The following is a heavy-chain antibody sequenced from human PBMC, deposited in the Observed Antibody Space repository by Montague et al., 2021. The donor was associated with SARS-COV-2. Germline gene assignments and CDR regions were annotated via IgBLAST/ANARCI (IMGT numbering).Heavy chain of an antibody. V-gene: IGHV4-31*03. J-gene: IGHJ4*02. Sequence: TLSLTCTVSGGSISTSGYYWSWIRQHPGKGLEWIGYIYYSGSTYYXXXLKSRVTISVDTSKNQFSLKLSSVTAADTAVYYCVRGGDYTDYGRGDYWGQGTLVIVSS. CDR3: VRGGDYTDYGRGDY. CDR2: IYYSGST. CDR1: GGSISTSGYY. D-gene: IGHD4-11*01.